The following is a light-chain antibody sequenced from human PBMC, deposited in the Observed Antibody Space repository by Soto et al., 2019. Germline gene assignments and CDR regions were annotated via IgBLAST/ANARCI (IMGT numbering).Light chain of an antibody. Sequence: EIVLTQSPGTLSLSPEERATLSCRASQTVTSNYLAWYQRKPGQAPRLLIYGASSRATDIPDRFSGSGSGTDSTLTITRLEPEDFAVYFCQQYAGSPSTFGQGTKVEIK. CDR1: QTVTSNY. CDR2: GAS. CDR3: QQYAGSPST. V-gene: IGKV3-20*01. J-gene: IGKJ1*01.